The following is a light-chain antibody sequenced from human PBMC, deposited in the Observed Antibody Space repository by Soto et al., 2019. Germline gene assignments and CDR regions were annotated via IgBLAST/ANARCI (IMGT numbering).Light chain of an antibody. Sequence: DIVMTLSPDSLAVSLGERATINCKSSQSILYNSNNKNYLAWYQQKPGQPPKLIIYWASTRESGVPDRFSGSGSATDFTLTISSLQAEDVAVYYCQQYYLSPLTFGQGTKVEIK. CDR2: WAS. V-gene: IGKV4-1*01. CDR1: QSILYNSNNKNY. CDR3: QQYYLSPLT. J-gene: IGKJ1*01.